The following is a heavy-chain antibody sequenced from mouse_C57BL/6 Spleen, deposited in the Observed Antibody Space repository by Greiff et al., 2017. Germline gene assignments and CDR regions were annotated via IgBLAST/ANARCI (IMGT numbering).Heavy chain of an antibody. D-gene: IGHD2-5*01. CDR1: GYTFTSYW. CDR3: ARGGYYSNGWYFDV. CDR2: IDPSDSET. Sequence: QVQLQQPGAELVRPGSSVKLSCKASGYTFTSYWMHWVKQRPIQGLEWIGNIDPSDSETHYTQKFKDKATLTVDKSSSTAYMQLSSLTSEDSAVYYCARGGYYSNGWYFDVWGTGTTVTVSA. V-gene: IGHV1-52*01. J-gene: IGHJ1*03.